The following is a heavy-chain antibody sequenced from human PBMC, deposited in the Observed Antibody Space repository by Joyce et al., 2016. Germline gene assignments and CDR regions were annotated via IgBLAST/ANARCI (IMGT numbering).Heavy chain of an antibody. D-gene: IGHD2-21*01. V-gene: IGHV3-64*01. CDR3: ARDGEAGVDY. Sequence: EVQLVESGGGLVQPGGSLRPSCAASGFIFNTYVMHWVRQAPGKRPEFVSSISTNGDNTYYVNSVKGRFTISRDNSKNQVYLQMGSLRTEDMAVYYCARDGEAGVDYWGQGTLVTVSS. J-gene: IGHJ4*02. CDR2: ISTNGDNT. CDR1: GFIFNTYV.